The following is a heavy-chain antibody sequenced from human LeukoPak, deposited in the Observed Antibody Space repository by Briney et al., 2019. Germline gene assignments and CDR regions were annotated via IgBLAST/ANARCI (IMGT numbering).Heavy chain of an antibody. CDR3: ASPGYCSSTSCYPFDAFDI. Sequence: PSETLSLTCAVYGGSFSGYYWSWIRQPPGKGLEWIGEINHSGSTNYNPSLKSRVTISVDTSKNQFSLKLSSVTAADTAVYYCASPGYCSSTSCYPFDAFDIWDQGTMVTVSS. D-gene: IGHD2-2*01. CDR2: INHSGST. CDR1: GGSFSGYY. J-gene: IGHJ3*02. V-gene: IGHV4-34*01.